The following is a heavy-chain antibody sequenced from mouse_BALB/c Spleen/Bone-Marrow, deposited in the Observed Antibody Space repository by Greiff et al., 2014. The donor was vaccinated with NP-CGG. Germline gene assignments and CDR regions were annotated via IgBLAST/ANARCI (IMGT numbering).Heavy chain of an antibody. CDR3: TRRDDGYPY. V-gene: IGHV1-61*01. Sequence: VKLQESGAELVRPGASVKLSCKASGYTFTNYWMNWVKQRPGQGLEWIGMIDPSNSETHYNQMFKDKATLTVDKSSSTAYVQLSSLTSEDSAVYYCTRRDDGYPYWGQGTTLTVSS. CDR2: IDPSNSET. J-gene: IGHJ2*01. CDR1: GYTFTNYW. D-gene: IGHD2-3*01.